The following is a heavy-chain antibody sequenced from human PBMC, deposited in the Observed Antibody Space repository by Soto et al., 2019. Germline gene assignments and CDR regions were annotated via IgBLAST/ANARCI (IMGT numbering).Heavy chain of an antibody. CDR3: ERGGGNTEMDDPYDI. V-gene: IGHV4-31*03. CDR2: MNYAGTY. Sequence: QVQLQESGPGLVKSSQTLSLTCKVSGGSITSGSYYWSWIRQLPGKGLDWIACMNYAGTYDYNPSLKSRLTMSLDASKNQVSLRLTSMTAADTAVYYCERGGGNTEMDDPYDIWGQGTVVHVSS. J-gene: IGHJ3*02. D-gene: IGHD3-16*01. CDR1: GGSITSGSYY.